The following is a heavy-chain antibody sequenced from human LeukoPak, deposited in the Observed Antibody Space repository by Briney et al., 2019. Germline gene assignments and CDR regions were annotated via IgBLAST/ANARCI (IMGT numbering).Heavy chain of an antibody. V-gene: IGHV7-4-1*02. CDR2: INTNTGNP. J-gene: IGHJ6*02. Sequence: ASVKVSCKASGYTFTSYAMNWVRQAPGQGLEWMGWINTNTGNPTYAQGFTGRFVFSLDTSVSTAYLQISSLKAEDTAVYYCAGELWPNYYYYGMDVWGQGTTVTVSS. CDR3: AGELWPNYYYYGMDV. CDR1: GYTFTSYA. D-gene: IGHD5-18*01.